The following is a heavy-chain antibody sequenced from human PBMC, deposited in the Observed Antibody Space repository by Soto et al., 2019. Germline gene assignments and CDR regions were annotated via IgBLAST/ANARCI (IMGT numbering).Heavy chain of an antibody. J-gene: IGHJ6*02. CDR3: ARGKGMEENYYYYGLDS. V-gene: IGHV1-3*01. D-gene: IGHD1-1*01. CDR2: INGGTGQT. CDR1: GYTVSTHA. Sequence: GDSVKVSCKASGYTVSTHAMHWVRQAPGQSLEWMGWINGGTGQTKHSHRFQDRVSITRDTSASTAYMELSSLRSEETAVYYCARGKGMEENYYYYGLDSWGQGTTVTVSS.